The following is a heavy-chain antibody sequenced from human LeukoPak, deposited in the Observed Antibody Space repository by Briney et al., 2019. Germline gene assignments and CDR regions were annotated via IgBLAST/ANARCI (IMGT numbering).Heavy chain of an antibody. D-gene: IGHD3-22*01. V-gene: IGHV4-59*01. Sequence: PSETLSLTCSVSGGSISSYYWSWIRQPPGKGLEWTGYIYYSGSTNYDPSLKSRVTISVDTTKNQFSLKLSSVTAADTAVYYCARDGLSLPPRRFGMDVWGQGTTVIVSS. J-gene: IGHJ6*02. CDR2: IYYSGST. CDR3: ARDGLSLPPRRFGMDV. CDR1: GGSISSYY.